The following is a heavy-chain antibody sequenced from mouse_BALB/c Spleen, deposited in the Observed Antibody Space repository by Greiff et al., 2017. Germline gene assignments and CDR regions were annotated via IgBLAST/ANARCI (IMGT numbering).Heavy chain of an antibody. J-gene: IGHJ2*01. Sequence: ESGPGLVKPSQSLSLTCTVTGYSITSDYAWNWIRQFPGNKLEWMGYISYSGSTSYNPSLKSRISITRDTSKNQFFLQLNSVTTEDAATYYCARRSVYFDYWGQGTTLTVSS. CDR1: GYSITSDYA. CDR2: ISYSGST. CDR3: ARRSVYFDY. V-gene: IGHV3-2*02.